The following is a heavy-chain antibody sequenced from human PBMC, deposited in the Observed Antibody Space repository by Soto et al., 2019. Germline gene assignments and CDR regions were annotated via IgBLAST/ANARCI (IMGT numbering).Heavy chain of an antibody. Sequence: QVQLVQSGAEVKKPGSSVKVSCKASGGTFSSYAISWVRQAPGQGLEWMGGIIPIFGTANYAQKFQGRVRITADESTSTAYMELSSLRSEDTAVYYCARDGGYCSGGSCRYGMDVWGQGTTVTVSS. D-gene: IGHD2-15*01. J-gene: IGHJ6*02. CDR2: IIPIFGTA. V-gene: IGHV1-69*01. CDR1: GGTFSSYA. CDR3: ARDGGYCSGGSCRYGMDV.